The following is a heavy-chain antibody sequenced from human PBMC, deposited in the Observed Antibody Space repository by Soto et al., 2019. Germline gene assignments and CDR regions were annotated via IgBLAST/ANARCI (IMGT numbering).Heavy chain of an antibody. Sequence: QVQLVQSGAEVKKPGSSVKVSCKASGGTFSSYAISWVRQAPGQGLEWMGGIIPIFGTANYAQKFQGRVTITADESTSTAYMELSSLRSEDTAVYYCASYGRWDGSGSNYYSYGMDVWGQGTTVTVSS. D-gene: IGHD3-10*01. CDR3: ASYGRWDGSGSNYYSYGMDV. CDR1: GGTFSSYA. V-gene: IGHV1-69*01. J-gene: IGHJ6*02. CDR2: IIPIFGTA.